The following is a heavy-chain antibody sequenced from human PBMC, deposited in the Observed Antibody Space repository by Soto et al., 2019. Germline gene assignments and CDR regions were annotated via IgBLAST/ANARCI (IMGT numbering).Heavy chain of an antibody. V-gene: IGHV3-73*01. Sequence: EVQLVESGGGLVQPGGSLKLCCAASGFTFSGSAMHWVRQASGKGLEWVGRIRSKANSYATAYAASVKGRFTISRDDSKNTAYLQMNSLKTEDTAVYYCTTTVTTDYSGQGTLVTVSS. CDR1: GFTFSGSA. CDR3: TTTVTTDY. CDR2: IRSKANSYAT. J-gene: IGHJ4*02. D-gene: IGHD4-17*01.